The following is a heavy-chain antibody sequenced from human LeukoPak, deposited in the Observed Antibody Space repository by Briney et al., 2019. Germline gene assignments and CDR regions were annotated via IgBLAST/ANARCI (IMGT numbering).Heavy chain of an antibody. CDR1: GFSFSDYG. J-gene: IGHJ4*02. CDR2: IWYDGNKR. D-gene: IGHD2-21*02. V-gene: IGHV3-33*06. CDR3: AKDENDFNMKYFFDY. Sequence: PLGGSLRLSCTTSGFSFSDYGMHWVRQAPGKGLEWLAVIWYDGNKRKYASSVNGRFTISRDNSKSTLYLQMESLTAGDTGVYYCAKDENDFNMKYFFDYWGQGALVTVSS.